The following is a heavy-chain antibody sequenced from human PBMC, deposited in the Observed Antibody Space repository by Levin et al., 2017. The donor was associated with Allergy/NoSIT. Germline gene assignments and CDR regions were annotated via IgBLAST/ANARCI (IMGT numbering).Heavy chain of an antibody. Sequence: PGGSLRLSCAASGFTFSSYAMNWVRQAPGKGLEWVSSISSSGDSTYYADSVKGRFTISRDNSKNTLYLQMNSLRAEDTAVYYCAKGGLGYCSSTSCLYYFDYWGQGTLVTVSS. D-gene: IGHD2-2*01. CDR1: GFTFSSYA. CDR3: AKGGLGYCSSTSCLYYFDY. CDR2: ISSSGDST. V-gene: IGHV3-23*01. J-gene: IGHJ4*02.